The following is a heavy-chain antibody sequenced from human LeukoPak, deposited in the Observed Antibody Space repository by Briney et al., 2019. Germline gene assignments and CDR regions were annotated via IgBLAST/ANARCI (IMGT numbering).Heavy chain of an antibody. V-gene: IGHV4-38-2*01. Sequence: SETLSLTCAVSGYSISSGYYWGWIRQPPGKGLEWIGSIYHSGSTYYNPSLKSRVTISVDTSKNQFSPKLSSVTAADTAVYYCARHRRGVHTYYDILTGYSTHDYWGQGTLVTVSS. CDR1: GYSISSGYY. D-gene: IGHD3-9*01. CDR3: ARHRRGVHTYYDILTGYSTHDY. J-gene: IGHJ4*02. CDR2: IYHSGST.